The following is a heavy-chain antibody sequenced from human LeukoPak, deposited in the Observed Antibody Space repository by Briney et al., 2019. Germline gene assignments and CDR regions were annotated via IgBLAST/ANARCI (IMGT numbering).Heavy chain of an antibody. D-gene: IGHD6-13*01. CDR3: ASGPQLVQMGY. V-gene: IGHV3-53*01. CDR2: IYSGGST. Sequence: GGSLRLSCAASGFTVSSNYMSWVRQAPGKGLEWVSVIYSGGSTYYADSVKGRFTISRDNSKNTLYLQMNSLRAEDTAVYYCASGPQLVQMGYWGQGTLVTVSS. CDR1: GFTVSSNY. J-gene: IGHJ4*02.